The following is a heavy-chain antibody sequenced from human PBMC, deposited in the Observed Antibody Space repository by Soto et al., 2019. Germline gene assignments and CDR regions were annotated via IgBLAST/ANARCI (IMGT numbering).Heavy chain of an antibody. CDR2: ISRDGGTK. CDR1: GFTVSSYG. J-gene: IGHJ4*02. Sequence: QVQLVESGGGVVQPGRSLRLSCAASGFTVSSYGMHWGRQAPGKGLEWVAVISRDGGTKYYADSVKGRFTISRDNSRNTLFLEMNSLSGDDMAVYYCTREVASGYWGQGTLVTVSS. D-gene: IGHD3-10*01. V-gene: IGHV3-30*03. CDR3: TREVASGY.